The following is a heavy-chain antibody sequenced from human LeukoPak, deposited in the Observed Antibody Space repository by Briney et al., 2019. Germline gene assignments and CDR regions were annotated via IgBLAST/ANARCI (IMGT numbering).Heavy chain of an antibody. CDR1: GCSISSYY. Sequence: PSETLSLTCTVSGCSISSYYWSWIRQPPRKGLEWIGYIYYSGSTNYNPSLKSRLTISVATSKNQFSLKLSSVTAADTAVYYCALVGSEWYGGADYWGQGTLVTVSS. CDR2: IYYSGST. D-gene: IGHD6-19*01. V-gene: IGHV4-59*08. CDR3: ALVGSEWYGGADY. J-gene: IGHJ4*02.